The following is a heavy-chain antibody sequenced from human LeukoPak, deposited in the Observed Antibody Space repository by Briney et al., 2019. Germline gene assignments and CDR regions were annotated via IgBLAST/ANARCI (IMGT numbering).Heavy chain of an antibody. D-gene: IGHD2-8*01. Sequence: ASVKVSCKAFGYTFTSYGISWVRQAPGQGLEWMGWISAYNGNTNYAQKLQGRVTMTTDTSTSTAYMELRSLRSDDTAVYYCARVGYCTNGVCLEDDYWGQGTLVTVSS. CDR1: GYTFTSYG. CDR2: ISAYNGNT. J-gene: IGHJ4*02. V-gene: IGHV1-18*01. CDR3: ARVGYCTNGVCLEDDY.